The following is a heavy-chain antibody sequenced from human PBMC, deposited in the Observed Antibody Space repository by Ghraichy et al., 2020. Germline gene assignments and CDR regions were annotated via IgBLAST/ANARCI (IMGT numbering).Heavy chain of an antibody. CDR1: GYSFTSYW. CDR2: IYPGDSDT. D-gene: IGHD4-17*01. V-gene: IGHV5-51*01. CDR3: ARLGDYPGAYFDY. Sequence: GESLNISCKGSGYSFTSYWIGWVRQMPGKGLEWMGIIYPGDSDTRYSPSFQGQVTISADKSISTAYLQWSSLKDSDTAMYYCARLGDYPGAYFDYWGQGTLVTVSS. J-gene: IGHJ4*02.